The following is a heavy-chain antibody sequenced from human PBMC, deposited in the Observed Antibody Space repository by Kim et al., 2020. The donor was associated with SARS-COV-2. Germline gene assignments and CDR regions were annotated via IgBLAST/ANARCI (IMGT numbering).Heavy chain of an antibody. V-gene: IGHV3-43*01. Sequence: DSVKGRFTISSDNSKHSLYLQMNSLRTEDTALYYCAKDGWVGSQWGRFDYWGQGTLVTVSS. D-gene: IGHD1-26*01. J-gene: IGHJ4*02. CDR3: AKDGWVGSQWGRFDY.